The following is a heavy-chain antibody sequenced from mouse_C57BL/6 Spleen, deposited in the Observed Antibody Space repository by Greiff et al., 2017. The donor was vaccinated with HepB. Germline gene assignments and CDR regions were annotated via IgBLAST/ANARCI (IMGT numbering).Heavy chain of an antibody. CDR3: ARHEGGDIATVVADY. D-gene: IGHD1-1*01. CDR1: GYTFTEYT. Sequence: VKLMESGAELVKPGASVKLSCKASGYTFTEYTIHWVKQRSGQGLEWIGWFYPGSGSIKYNEKFKDKATLTADKSSSTVYMELSRLTSEDSAVYFCARHEGGDIATVVADYWGQGTTLTVSS. J-gene: IGHJ2*01. CDR2: FYPGSGSI. V-gene: IGHV1-62-2*01.